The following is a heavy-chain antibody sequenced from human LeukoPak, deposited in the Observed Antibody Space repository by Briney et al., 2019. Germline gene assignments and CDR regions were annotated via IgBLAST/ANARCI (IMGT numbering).Heavy chain of an antibody. CDR1: GFVFTSYA. J-gene: IGHJ4*02. CDR3: AKGRNEDGDAALNY. D-gene: IGHD4-17*01. Sequence: GGSLRLSCAASGFVFTSYAMSWVRQAPGKGLEWVSSISGSGDNTFYADSVKGRFTISRDNSKNTLYLQMNTLRAEDTAAYHCAKGRNEDGDAALNYWGQGTLVTVSS. CDR2: ISGSGDNT. V-gene: IGHV3-23*01.